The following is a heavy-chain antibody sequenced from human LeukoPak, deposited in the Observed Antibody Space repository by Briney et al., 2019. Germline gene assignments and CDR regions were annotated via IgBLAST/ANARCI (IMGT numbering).Heavy chain of an antibody. D-gene: IGHD3-10*01. J-gene: IGHJ4*02. Sequence: SETLSLTCTVSGGSISSSYWSWIRQPPGKGLEWIGYIYYSGSTNYNPSFKSRVAISVDTSKNQFSLKLSSVTAADTAVYYCARRLTSGSYSLDYWGQGTLVAVSS. CDR3: ARRLTSGSYSLDY. CDR2: IYYSGST. CDR1: GGSISSSY. V-gene: IGHV4-59*08.